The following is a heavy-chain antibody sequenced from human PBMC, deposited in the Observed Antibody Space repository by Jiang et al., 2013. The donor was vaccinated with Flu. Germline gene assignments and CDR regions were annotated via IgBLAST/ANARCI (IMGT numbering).Heavy chain of an antibody. CDR1: GFTFSSYA. CDR2: ISYDGSNK. J-gene: IGHJ4*02. CDR3: ARPAYRYSYEAGTFDY. D-gene: IGHD5-18*01. Sequence: VQPGRSLRLSCAASGFTFSSYAMHWVRQAPGKGLEWVAVISYDGSNKYYADSVKGRFTISRDNSKNTLYLQMNSLRAEDTAVYYCARPAYRYSYEAGTFDYWGQGTLVTVSS. V-gene: IGHV3-30-3*01.